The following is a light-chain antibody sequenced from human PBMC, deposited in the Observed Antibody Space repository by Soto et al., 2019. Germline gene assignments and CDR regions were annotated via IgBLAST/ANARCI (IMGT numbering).Light chain of an antibody. CDR3: HQRQSWPRT. Sequence: EIVLTQSPGTLSFSPGEISTLSFRSSQSVSSSYLAWYQQKPGQAPRLLIYGASSRATGIPDRFSGSGSGTDFTLTISDVEPEDFAVYYCHQRQSWPRTFGQGTKVDI. CDR2: GAS. J-gene: IGKJ1*01. V-gene: IGKV3-20*01. CDR1: QSVSSSY.